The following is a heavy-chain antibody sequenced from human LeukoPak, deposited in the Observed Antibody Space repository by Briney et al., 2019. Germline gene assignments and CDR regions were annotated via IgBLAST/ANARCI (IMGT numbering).Heavy chain of an antibody. Sequence: GGSLRLSCAASGFTFSSYAMHSVRQAPGKGLEYVSAISSNGGSTYYANSVKGRFTISRDNSKNTLYLQMGSLRAEDMAVYYCARGSGGRVDYYYYYMDVWGKGTTVTVSS. CDR2: ISSNGGST. J-gene: IGHJ6*03. CDR3: ARGSGGRVDYYYYYMDV. CDR1: GFTFSSYA. V-gene: IGHV3-64*01. D-gene: IGHD2-15*01.